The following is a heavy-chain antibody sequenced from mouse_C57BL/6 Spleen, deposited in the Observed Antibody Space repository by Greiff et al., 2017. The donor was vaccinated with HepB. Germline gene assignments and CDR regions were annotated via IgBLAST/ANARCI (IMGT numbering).Heavy chain of an antibody. D-gene: IGHD2-4*01. Sequence: QVQLQQPGAELVKPGASVKMSCKASGYTFTSYWITWVKQRPGQGLEWIGDIYPGSGSTNYNEKFKSKATLTVDTSSSTAYMQLSSLTSEDSAVYYCARGGDYGDGAWFAYWGQGTLVTVAA. CDR2: IYPGSGST. CDR3: ARGGDYGDGAWFAY. J-gene: IGHJ3*01. V-gene: IGHV1-55*01. CDR1: GYTFTSYW.